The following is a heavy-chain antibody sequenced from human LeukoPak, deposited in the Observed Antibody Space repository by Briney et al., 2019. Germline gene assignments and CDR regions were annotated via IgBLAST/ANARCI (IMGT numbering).Heavy chain of an antibody. Sequence: SETLSLTCAVYGGSFRDYYWSWIRQPPGKGLEWIGEINHDGSTSYNTSPKSRVTMSINASKSQFFLTLTPVAAADTAVYYCAREGAYSNFVNWFDTWGQGTLVTVSS. CDR2: INHDGST. D-gene: IGHD2/OR15-2a*01. V-gene: IGHV4-34*01. J-gene: IGHJ5*02. CDR1: GGSFRDYY. CDR3: AREGAYSNFVNWFDT.